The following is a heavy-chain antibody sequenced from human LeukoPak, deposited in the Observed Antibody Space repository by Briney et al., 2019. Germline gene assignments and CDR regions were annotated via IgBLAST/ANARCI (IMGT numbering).Heavy chain of an antibody. V-gene: IGHV4-34*01. J-gene: IGHJ4*02. CDR3: AREYCGCDCYSHY. CDR2: INHSGST. Sequence: SETLSLTCAVYGGSFSGYYWSWIRQPPGEGLEWIGEINHSGSTNYNPSLKSRVTISVDTSKNQFSLKLSSVTAADTAVYYCAREYCGCDCYSHYWGQGTLVTVSS. CDR1: GGSFSGYY. D-gene: IGHD2-21*02.